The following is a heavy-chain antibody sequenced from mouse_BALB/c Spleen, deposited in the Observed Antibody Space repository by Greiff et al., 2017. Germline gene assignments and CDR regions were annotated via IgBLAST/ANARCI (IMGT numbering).Heavy chain of an antibody. D-gene: IGHD1-1*01. V-gene: IGHV1-15*01. CDR2: IDPETGGT. CDR3: TRGYYYYAMDY. CDR1: GYTFTDYE. J-gene: IGHJ4*01. Sequence: QVQLKQSGAELVRPGASVTLSCKASGYTFTDYEMHWVKQTPVHGLEWIGAIDPETGGTAYNQKFKGKATLTADKSSSTAYMELRSLTSEDSAVYYCTRGYYYYAMDYWGQGTSVTVSS.